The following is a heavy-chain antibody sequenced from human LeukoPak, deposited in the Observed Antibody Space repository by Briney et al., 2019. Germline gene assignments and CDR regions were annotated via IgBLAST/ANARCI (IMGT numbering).Heavy chain of an antibody. D-gene: IGHD2-21*02. CDR1: GFTFNSYG. CDR3: AKDATEFGDSHFDC. CDR2: IWNDGSHE. Sequence: PGGSLRLSCEVSGFTFNSYGMHWVRQAPGKGLEWVAAIWNDGSHEYYADSEKGRFTTSRDNFRNTVYLQMNSLRAEDTAVYYCAKDATEFGDSHFDCWGQGTLVTVSS. J-gene: IGHJ4*02. V-gene: IGHV3-33*06.